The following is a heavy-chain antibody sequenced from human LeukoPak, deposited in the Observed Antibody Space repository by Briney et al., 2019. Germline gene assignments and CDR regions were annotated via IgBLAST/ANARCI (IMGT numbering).Heavy chain of an antibody. Sequence: GGSLRLSCAASGFTFSDAWMSWVRQAPGKGREWVVRIKSKTDGGTTDYAAPVKGRFTISRDDSKNTLYLQMNSLKTEDTAVYYCTTRGGSFSIFDYWGQGTLVTVSS. V-gene: IGHV3-15*01. CDR3: TTRGGSFSIFDY. CDR1: GFTFSDAW. CDR2: IKSKTDGGTT. J-gene: IGHJ4*02. D-gene: IGHD1-26*01.